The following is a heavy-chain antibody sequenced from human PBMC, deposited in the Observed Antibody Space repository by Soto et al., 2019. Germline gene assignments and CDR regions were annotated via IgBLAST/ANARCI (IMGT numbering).Heavy chain of an antibody. J-gene: IGHJ6*02. D-gene: IGHD3-3*01. CDR1: GGSISSGGYY. Sequence: SETLSLTCTVSGGSISSGGYYWSWIRQHPGKGLEWIGYIYYSGSTYYNPSLKSRVTISVDTSKNQFSLKLSSVTAADTAVYYCARDVVPTGPYDFWSGYQRPYYYYGMDVWGQGTTVTVSS. CDR2: IYYSGST. V-gene: IGHV4-31*03. CDR3: ARDVVPTGPYDFWSGYQRPYYYYGMDV.